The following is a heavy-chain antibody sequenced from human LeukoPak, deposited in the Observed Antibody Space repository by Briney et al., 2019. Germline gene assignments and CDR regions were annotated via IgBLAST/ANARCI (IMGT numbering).Heavy chain of an antibody. V-gene: IGHV4-59*11. D-gene: IGHD4-17*01. J-gene: IGHJ3*02. CDR1: GDSFSSHY. Sequence: SETLSLTCAVSGDSFSSHYWTWIRQPPGGGLEWIGYISYIGTTNYNPSLKSRVTISIDTSKNQFSLKLSSVTTADTAVYYRARDLVTVTKGFDIWGLGTMVSVSS. CDR3: ARDLVTVTKGFDI. CDR2: ISYIGTT.